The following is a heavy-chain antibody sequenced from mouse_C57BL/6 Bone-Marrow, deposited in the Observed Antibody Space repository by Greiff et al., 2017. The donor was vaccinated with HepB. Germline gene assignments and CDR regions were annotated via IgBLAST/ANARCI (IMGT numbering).Heavy chain of an antibody. CDR1: GFTFSSYG. V-gene: IGHV5-6*01. CDR2: ISSGGSYT. J-gene: IGHJ3*01. Sequence: EVQGVESGGDLVKPGGSLKLSCAASGFTFSSYGMSWVRQTPDKRLEWVATISSGGSYTYYPDSVKGRFTISRDNAKNTLYLQMSSLKSEDTAMYYCARPLYYDYDGAYWGQGTLVTVSA. D-gene: IGHD2-4*01. CDR3: ARPLYYDYDGAY.